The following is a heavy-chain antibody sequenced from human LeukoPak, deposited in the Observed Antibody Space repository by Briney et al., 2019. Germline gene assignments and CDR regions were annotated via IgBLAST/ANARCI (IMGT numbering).Heavy chain of an antibody. J-gene: IGHJ6*03. CDR3: VRVRVGASASDYHFYYMDV. CDR1: GNIFVGYW. CDR2: IYPGDSDT. V-gene: IGHV5-51*01. D-gene: IGHD1-26*01. Sequence: LGESLKISCKGSGNIFVGYWIGWVRQMPGKGLEWMGVIYPGDSDTRYSPPFQGQVTISADKSISTAYLQWSSLKPSDTALYYCVRVRVGASASDYHFYYMDVWGKGTTVTISS.